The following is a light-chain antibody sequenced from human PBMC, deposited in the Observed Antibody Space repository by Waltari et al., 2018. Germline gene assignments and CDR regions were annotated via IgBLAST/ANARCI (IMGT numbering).Light chain of an antibody. CDR1: SSDVGGYNY. V-gene: IGLV2-14*01. J-gene: IGLJ2*01. CDR2: DVS. CDR3: SSYTSSSTLYVV. Sequence: QSALTQPASVSGSPGQSITISCTGTSSDVGGYNYVSWYQQHPGKAPKLMIYDVSKRPSWVSNRFSGSKSGNTASLTISGLQAEDESDYYCSSYTSSSTLYVVFGGGTKLTVL.